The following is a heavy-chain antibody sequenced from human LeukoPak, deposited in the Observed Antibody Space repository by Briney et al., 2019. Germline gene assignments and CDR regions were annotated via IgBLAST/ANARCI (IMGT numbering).Heavy chain of an antibody. CDR3: ARDRVYCSGGSCLNWFDP. D-gene: IGHD2-15*01. V-gene: IGHV1-18*04. CDR2: ISAYNGNT. CDR1: GYTFTSYG. Sequence: GASVKVSRKASGYTFTSYGISWVRQAPGQGLEWMGWISAYNGNTNYAQKLQGRVTMTTDTSTSTAYMELRSLRSDDTAVYYCARDRVYCSGGSCLNWFDPWGQGTLVTVSS. J-gene: IGHJ5*02.